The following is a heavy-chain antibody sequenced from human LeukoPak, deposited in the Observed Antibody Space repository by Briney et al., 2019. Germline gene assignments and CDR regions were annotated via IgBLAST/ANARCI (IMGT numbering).Heavy chain of an antibody. D-gene: IGHD4-17*01. J-gene: IGHJ4*02. CDR3: ARDDYGDYFDY. Sequence: ASVKVSCKASGYTFTGYYVHWVRQAPGQGLEWMGWISPSSGGTDYSQKFQGRVTMTRDTSITTAYMALSSLGSDDTAVYYCARDDYGDYFDYWGQGTLVTVSS. V-gene: IGHV1-2*02. CDR2: ISPSSGGT. CDR1: GYTFTGYY.